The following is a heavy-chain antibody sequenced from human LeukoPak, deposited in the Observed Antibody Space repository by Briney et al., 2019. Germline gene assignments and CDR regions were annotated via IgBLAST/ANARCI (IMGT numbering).Heavy chain of an antibody. CDR3: ARGEGSSGWYIYYMDV. CDR1: GGSISSYY. Sequence: PSETLSLTCTVSGGSISSYYWSWIRQPPGKGLEWIGYIYYSGSTNYNPSLKSRVTISVDTSKNQFSLKLSSVTAADTAVYYCARGEGSSGWYIYYMDVWGKGTTVTISS. CDR2: IYYSGST. V-gene: IGHV4-59*01. D-gene: IGHD6-19*01. J-gene: IGHJ6*03.